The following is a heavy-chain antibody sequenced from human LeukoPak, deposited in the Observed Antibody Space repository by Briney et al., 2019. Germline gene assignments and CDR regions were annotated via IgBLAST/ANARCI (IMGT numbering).Heavy chain of an antibody. V-gene: IGHV3-23*01. CDR2: ISASGGST. J-gene: IGHJ4*02. CDR1: GFTFSTYV. Sequence: PGGSLRLSCEASGFTFSTYVMTWVRQAPGKGLEWVSDISASGGSTYYADSVKGRFTISRDNSKNTLYLQMNSLRAEDTAVYYCAKVMRRGVSSWYPPFDYWGQGTLVTVSS. D-gene: IGHD6-13*01. CDR3: AKVMRRGVSSWYPPFDY.